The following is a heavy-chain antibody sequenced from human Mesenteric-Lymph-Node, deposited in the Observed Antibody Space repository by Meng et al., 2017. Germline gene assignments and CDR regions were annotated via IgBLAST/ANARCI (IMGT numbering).Heavy chain of an antibody. CDR1: GYTFTNYT. Sequence: QVLLVQSGAEVKKPGASVKVSCTASGYTFTNYTSHWVHQAPGQRLEWMGWINSGNGKTKYSEKFQGRVTITRDTSATTAYMELSSLRSKDMAVYYCARGLWEQSRYYFDSWGQGTLVTVSS. CDR3: ARGLWEQSRYYFDS. CDR2: INSGNGKT. V-gene: IGHV1-3*01. J-gene: IGHJ4*02. D-gene: IGHD1-26*01.